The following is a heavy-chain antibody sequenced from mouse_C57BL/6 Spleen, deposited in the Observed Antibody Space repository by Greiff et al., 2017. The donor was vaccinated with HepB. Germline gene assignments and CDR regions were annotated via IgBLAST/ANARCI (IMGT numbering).Heavy chain of an antibody. CDR3: AREDSNYLYYFDY. J-gene: IGHJ2*01. D-gene: IGHD2-5*01. CDR2: ISYDGSN. CDR1: GYSITSGYY. V-gene: IGHV3-6*01. Sequence: EVQLQQSGPGLVKPSQSLSLTCSVTGYSITSGYYWNWIRQFPGNKLEWMGYISYDGSNNYNPSLKNRISITRDTSKNQFFLKLNPVTTEDTATYYCAREDSNYLYYFDYWGQGTTLTVSS.